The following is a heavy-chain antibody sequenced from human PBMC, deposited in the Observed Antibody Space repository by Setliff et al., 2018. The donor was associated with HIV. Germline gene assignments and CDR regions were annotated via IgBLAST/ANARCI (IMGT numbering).Heavy chain of an antibody. V-gene: IGHV4-39*01. Sequence: SETLSLTCNVSGGSISSSSFYWGWIRQPPGKGLEWIGSISYSGNTYYHLSLQSRVTISLDTSKNQVSLELTSVTAADMALYYCARQQTALFVDYWGQGTLVTVSS. J-gene: IGHJ4*02. CDR3: ARQQTALFVDY. D-gene: IGHD2-21*02. CDR1: GGSISSSSFY. CDR2: ISYSGNT.